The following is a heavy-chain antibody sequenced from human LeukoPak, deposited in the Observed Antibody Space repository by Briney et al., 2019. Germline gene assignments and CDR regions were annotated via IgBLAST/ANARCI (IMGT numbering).Heavy chain of an antibody. J-gene: IGHJ6*02. CDR1: GYTFTSYG. Sequence: ASVTVSCTASGYTFTSYGISWVRQAPGQGLEWMGWISAYNGNTNYAQKLQGRGTMTTDTSTSTAYMELGSLRSDDTAVYYCASYSSELYYGMDVWGQGTTVTVSS. CDR2: ISAYNGNT. CDR3: ASYSSELYYGMDV. V-gene: IGHV1-18*01. D-gene: IGHD6-19*01.